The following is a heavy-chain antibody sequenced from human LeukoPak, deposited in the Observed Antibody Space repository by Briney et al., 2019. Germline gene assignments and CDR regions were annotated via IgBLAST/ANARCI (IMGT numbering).Heavy chain of an antibody. V-gene: IGHV3-30*02. CDR1: GFTFSSYG. D-gene: IGHD1-26*01. CDR3: ARDRGSYRPIDY. CDR2: IRYDGSNK. Sequence: GGSLRLSCAASGFTFSSYGMHWVRQAPGKGLEWVAFIRYDGSNKYYADSVKGRFTISRDNSKNTLYLQMNSLRVEDTAVYYCARDRGSYRPIDYWGQGTLVTVSS. J-gene: IGHJ4*02.